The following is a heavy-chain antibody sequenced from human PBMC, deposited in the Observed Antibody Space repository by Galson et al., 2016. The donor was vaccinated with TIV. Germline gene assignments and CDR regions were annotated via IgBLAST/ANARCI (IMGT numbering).Heavy chain of an antibody. V-gene: IGHV1-69*06. CDR1: GGTFSNFV. D-gene: IGHD3-10*01. CDR3: ARGRGYYFGSGSSYFDY. Sequence: SVKVSCKASGGTFSNFVISWVRQAPGQGLEWMGSIHPIFGTANYAQKFQGRVTITADTSTSTIYMELSRLGSEDTAVDYCARGRGYYFGSGSSYFDYWGQGSLVTVSS. J-gene: IGHJ4*02. CDR2: IHPIFGTA.